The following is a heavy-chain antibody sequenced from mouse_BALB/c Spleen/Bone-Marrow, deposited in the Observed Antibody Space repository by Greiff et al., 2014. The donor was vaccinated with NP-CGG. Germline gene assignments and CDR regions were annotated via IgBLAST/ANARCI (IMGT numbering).Heavy chain of an antibody. CDR3: TPHPFDY. CDR1: GFTFSDTW. J-gene: IGHJ2*01. V-gene: IGHV6-6*01. Sequence: DVMLVESGGGLVQPGGSMKLSCAASGFTFSDTWLDRVRQSPEKGLEWVAEIRTKADDYATYYAESVKGRFTISRDDSISSVYLQMNSLRAEDTGIYYCTPHPFDYWGQGTTLTVSS. CDR2: IRTKADDYAT.